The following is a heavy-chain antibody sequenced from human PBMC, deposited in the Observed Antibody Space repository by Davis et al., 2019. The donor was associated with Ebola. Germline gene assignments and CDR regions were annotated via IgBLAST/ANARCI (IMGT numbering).Heavy chain of an antibody. V-gene: IGHV3-23*01. J-gene: IGHJ3*02. CDR1: GFTFSNYS. Sequence: GESLKISCAASGFTFSNYSMTWVRQAPGKGLEWVSTIGSSGGSTFYPDSVKGRFTISRDNSKNTLYLEMNSLRAEDTAVYYCAREGTNHAFDIWGQGTMVTVS. CDR2: IGSSGGST. CDR3: AREGTNHAFDI.